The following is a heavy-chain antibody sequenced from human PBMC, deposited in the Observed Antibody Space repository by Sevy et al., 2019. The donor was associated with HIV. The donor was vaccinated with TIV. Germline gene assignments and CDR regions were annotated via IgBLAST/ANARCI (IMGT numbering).Heavy chain of an antibody. Sequence: GGSLRLSCAASGFTISSYWVTWVRQAPGKGLERVANIKQDGSVKKYLDSVRGRFTISRDNAKNSVYLEMNSLRDEDTAVYYCAKRRVQSGLSGGGANYGWDVCGHGTTVTVSS. V-gene: IGHV3-7*01. CDR1: GFTISSYW. J-gene: IGHJ6*02. CDR3: AKRRVQSGLSGGGANYGWDV. D-gene: IGHD2-15*01. CDR2: IKQDGSVK.